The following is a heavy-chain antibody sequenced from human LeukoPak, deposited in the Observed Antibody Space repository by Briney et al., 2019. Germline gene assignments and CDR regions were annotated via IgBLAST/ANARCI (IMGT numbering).Heavy chain of an antibody. V-gene: IGHV3-48*03. CDR2: ISSSGTI. CDR1: GFTVSSNE. CDR3: ARELERRLGEDY. J-gene: IGHJ4*02. Sequence: PGGSLRLSCAASGFTVSSNEMSWVRQAPGKGLEWVSYISSSGTIYYADSVKGRFTISRDNAKNSLYLQMNSLRAEDTAVYYCARELERRLGEDYWGQGTLVTVSS. D-gene: IGHD1-1*01.